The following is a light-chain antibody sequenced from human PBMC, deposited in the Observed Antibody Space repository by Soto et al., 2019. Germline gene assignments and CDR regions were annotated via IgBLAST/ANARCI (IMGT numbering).Light chain of an antibody. CDR1: QNINSN. J-gene: IGKJ4*01. Sequence: EILITQSPLTLSVSPCEGATLSCRASQNINSNLAWYQQRPGQAPRVLIYGASSRASGIPDRFSGSGSGTDFTLTINRLEPDDFAVYYCQQYKDWPPLTCGGGTRVE. CDR2: GAS. V-gene: IGKV3D-15*01. CDR3: QQYKDWPPLT.